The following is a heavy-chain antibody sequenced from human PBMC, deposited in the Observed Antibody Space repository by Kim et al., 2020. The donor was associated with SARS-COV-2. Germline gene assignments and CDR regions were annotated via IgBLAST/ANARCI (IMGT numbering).Heavy chain of an antibody. CDR1: GFSSSSYW. CDR2: ISSDGRIT. Sequence: GGSLRLSCAAAGFSSSSYWINWVRQPPGKGLEWVSRISSDGRITHYADSVKGRFTKSRDSAENTVFLQMNSLGAEDTAVYYCARGMFRSGFDVWGQGTTVSVSS. CDR3: ARGMFRSGFDV. V-gene: IGHV3-74*01. J-gene: IGHJ6*02. D-gene: IGHD3-10*02.